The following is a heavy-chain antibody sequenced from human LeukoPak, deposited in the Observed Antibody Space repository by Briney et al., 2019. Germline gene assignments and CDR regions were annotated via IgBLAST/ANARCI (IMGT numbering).Heavy chain of an antibody. CDR3: ARSITIFGVVIPPFDY. D-gene: IGHD3-3*01. V-gene: IGHV1-2*02. Sequence: GASVKVSCKASGYTFTGYYMHWVRQAPGQGLEWMGWINPNSGGTNYAQKFQGRVTMTRDTSISTAYMELSSLRSEDTAVYYCARSITIFGVVIPPFDYWGQGTLVTVSS. J-gene: IGHJ4*02. CDR1: GYTFTGYY. CDR2: INPNSGGT.